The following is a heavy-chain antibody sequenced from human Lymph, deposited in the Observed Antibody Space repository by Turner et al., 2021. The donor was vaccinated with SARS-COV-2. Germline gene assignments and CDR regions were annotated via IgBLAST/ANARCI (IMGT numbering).Heavy chain of an antibody. D-gene: IGHD2-15*01. CDR2: ISGDGGGT. CDR3: AKDPGYCSGGSCYSRTYFDF. V-gene: IGHV3-43*02. CDR1: GFPFDDYA. J-gene: IGHJ4*02. Sequence: EVQLVESGGGVVQPGGSLLLSCAALGFPFDDYAMHWGRQAPGKGLEWFSLISGDGGGTYYADSVKGRFTISRDNSKNSLSLQMNSLRAEDTALYYCAKDPGYCSGGSCYSRTYFDFWGQGTLVTVSA.